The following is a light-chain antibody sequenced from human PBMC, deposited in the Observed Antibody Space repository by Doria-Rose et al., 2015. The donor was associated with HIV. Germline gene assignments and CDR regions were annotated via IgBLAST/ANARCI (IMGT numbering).Light chain of an antibody. CDR2: AAS. CDR1: QTVSTY. CDR3: QQTYSSPQWT. V-gene: IGKV1-39*01. J-gene: IGKJ1*01. Sequence: TQSPSSLSASIGDRVTITFRASQTVSTYLDWFQQEPGEAPKLLIYAASRLQSGVPSRFSGSGSGTDFTLTISGLQPGDFATYYCQQTYSSPQWTFGQGTKVE.